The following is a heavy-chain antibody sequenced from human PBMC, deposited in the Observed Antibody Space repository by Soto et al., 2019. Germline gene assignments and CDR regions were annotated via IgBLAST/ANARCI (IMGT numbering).Heavy chain of an antibody. CDR1: GASITSSRYS. J-gene: IGHJ4*02. Sequence: SETLSLTCTVSGASITSSRYSWGWIRQPPGKGLEWIGTIYYSGSAYYNLSLKSRVIVSVDTSENQVSLKLTPVTAADTAVYYCARQIRPAGNTGNYFDSWGQGTLVTVS. CDR2: IYYSGSA. V-gene: IGHV4-39*01. D-gene: IGHD1-7*01. CDR3: ARQIRPAGNTGNYFDS.